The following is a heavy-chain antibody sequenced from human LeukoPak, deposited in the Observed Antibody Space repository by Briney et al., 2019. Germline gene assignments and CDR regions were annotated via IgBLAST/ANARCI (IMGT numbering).Heavy chain of an antibody. Sequence: ASVKVSCKASGYTFTSYYVHWVRQAPGQGLEWMGWINPNSGGTNYAQKFQGRVTMTRDTSISTAYMELSRLRSDDTAVYYCAREIAGVNSRKYYFDYWGQGTLVTVSS. V-gene: IGHV1-2*02. D-gene: IGHD1-14*01. J-gene: IGHJ4*02. CDR3: AREIAGVNSRKYYFDY. CDR2: INPNSGGT. CDR1: GYTFTSYY.